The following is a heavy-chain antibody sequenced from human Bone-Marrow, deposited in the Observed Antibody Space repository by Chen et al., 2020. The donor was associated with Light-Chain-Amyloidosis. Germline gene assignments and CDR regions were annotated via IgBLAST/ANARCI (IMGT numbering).Heavy chain of an antibody. Sequence: EVQLVESGGGLVQPGGSLRLSCVASGFPFNSYWLGGVRQAQGKGLEWVPSITKDESENPFLDPVKGRFTVPRANPKNSLFLKMTSLAGEDTAVYSCARVRSNSFGLGNFAYWGQEPWSQSPQ. CDR1: GFPFNSYW. V-gene: IGHV3-7*05. J-gene: IGHJ4*01. D-gene: IGHD6-6*01. CDR2: ITKDESEN. CDR3: ARVRSNSFGLGNFAY.